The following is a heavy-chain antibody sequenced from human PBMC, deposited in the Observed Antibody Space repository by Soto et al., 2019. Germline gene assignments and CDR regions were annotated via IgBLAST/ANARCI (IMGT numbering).Heavy chain of an antibody. D-gene: IGHD4-17*01. CDR3: ARGSHDYGVSGFDP. Sequence: SETLSLTCTVSGGSISSGDYYWSWIRQPPGKGLEWIGYIYYSGSTYYNPSLKSRVTISVDTSKNQFSLKLSSVTAADTAVYYCARGSHDYGVSGFDPRGQGTLVTVSS. J-gene: IGHJ5*02. CDR2: IYYSGST. CDR1: GGSISSGDYY. V-gene: IGHV4-30-4*01.